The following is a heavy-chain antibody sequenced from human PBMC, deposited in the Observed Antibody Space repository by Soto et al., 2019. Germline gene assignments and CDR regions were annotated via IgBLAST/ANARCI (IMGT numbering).Heavy chain of an antibody. D-gene: IGHD2-15*01. Sequence: ASVKVSCKASGYTFTSYGISWVRQAPGQGLEWMGWISAYNGNTNYAQKLQGRVTMTTDTSTSTAYMELRSLRSDDTAVYYCARVKGEYCSGGSCFRYYYYYYGMDVWGQGTTVTVSS. V-gene: IGHV1-18*01. CDR1: GYTFTSYG. J-gene: IGHJ6*02. CDR2: ISAYNGNT. CDR3: ARVKGEYCSGGSCFRYYYYYYGMDV.